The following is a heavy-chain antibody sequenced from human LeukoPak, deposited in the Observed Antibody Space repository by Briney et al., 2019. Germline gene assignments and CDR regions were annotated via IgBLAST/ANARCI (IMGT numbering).Heavy chain of an antibody. V-gene: IGHV1-69*04. D-gene: IGHD1-1*01. Sequence: ASVKVSCKASGVSLSSSAISWVRQAPGQGLEWMGRIIPSLGIPKYSQKFQGRVTITADTSTDTAYMELSSLRSDDTAVYYCARAPGGFDLWGQGTMVTVSS. CDR2: IIPSLGIP. CDR1: GVSLSSSA. CDR3: ARAPGGFDL. J-gene: IGHJ3*01.